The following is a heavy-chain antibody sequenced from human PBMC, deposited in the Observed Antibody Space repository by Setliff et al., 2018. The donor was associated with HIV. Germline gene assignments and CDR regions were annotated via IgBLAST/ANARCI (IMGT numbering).Heavy chain of an antibody. CDR1: GGSFSGYY. J-gene: IGHJ3*02. D-gene: IGHD3-10*01. Sequence: SETLSLTCAVYGGSFSGYYWSWIRQPPGKGLEWIGWIYYSGNTRYNPSLKSRVTMSLDTSKTQFSLKLTSVTAADTAVYYCATDYYYPRRMAFDIWGQGTMVTVSS. CDR2: IYYSGNT. V-gene: IGHV4-59*12. CDR3: ATDYYYPRRMAFDI.